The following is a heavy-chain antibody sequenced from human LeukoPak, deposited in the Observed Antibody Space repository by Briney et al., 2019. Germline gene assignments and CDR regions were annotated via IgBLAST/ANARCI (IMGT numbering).Heavy chain of an antibody. CDR1: GFTFSSYA. CDR3: AKSVGATTWFDP. J-gene: IGHJ5*02. D-gene: IGHD1-26*01. CDR2: ISGSGGST. V-gene: IGHV3-23*01. Sequence: GGSLRLSCAASGFTFSSYAMSWVRQAPGRGLEWVSAISGSGGSTYYADSVKGRFTISRDNSKNTLYLQMNSLRAEDTAVYYCAKSVGATTWFDPWGQGTLVTVSS.